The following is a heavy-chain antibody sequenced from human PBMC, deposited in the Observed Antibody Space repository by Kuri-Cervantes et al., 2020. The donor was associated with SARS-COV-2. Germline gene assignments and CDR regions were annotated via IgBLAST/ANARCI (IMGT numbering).Heavy chain of an antibody. CDR1: GFIFSDYY. V-gene: IGHV3-11*04. Sequence: SLKISCAASGFIFSDYYMSWIRRAPGKGLEWVSYISSSGSTIYYADSVKSRFTIARDNAKNSLYLQMNSQRAEDTAVYYCASLLIRSRETPYWYFDLWGRGTLVTVSS. CDR2: ISSSGSTI. D-gene: IGHD5-24*01. J-gene: IGHJ2*01. CDR3: ASLLIRSRETPYWYFDL.